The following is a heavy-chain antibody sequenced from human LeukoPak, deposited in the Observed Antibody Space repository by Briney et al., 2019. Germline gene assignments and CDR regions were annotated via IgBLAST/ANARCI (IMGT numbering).Heavy chain of an antibody. CDR3: ARAPRHYYDSSGYVDY. D-gene: IGHD3-22*01. CDR1: GFTFSSYE. CDR2: ISSSGSTI. Sequence: GGSLRLSCAASGFTFSSYEMSWVRQAPGKGLEGVSYISSSGSTIYYADSVKGRFTISRDNAKNSLYLQMNSLRAEDTAVYYCARAPRHYYDSSGYVDYWGQGTLVTVSS. J-gene: IGHJ4*02. V-gene: IGHV3-48*03.